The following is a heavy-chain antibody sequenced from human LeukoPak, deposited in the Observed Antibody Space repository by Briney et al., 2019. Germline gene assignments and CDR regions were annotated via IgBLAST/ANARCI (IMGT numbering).Heavy chain of an antibody. J-gene: IGHJ4*02. CDR3: AKDGGSSSWYVDYFDY. CDR2: ISGSGGST. CDR1: GFTFSSYA. D-gene: IGHD6-13*01. V-gene: IGHV3-23*01. Sequence: GGSLRLACAASGFTFSSYAMSWVRQAPGKGLEWVSAISGSGGSTYYADSLKGRFTISRDNSKNTLYLQMSSLRAEDMAVYYCAKDGGSSSWYVDYFDYWGQGTLVTVSS.